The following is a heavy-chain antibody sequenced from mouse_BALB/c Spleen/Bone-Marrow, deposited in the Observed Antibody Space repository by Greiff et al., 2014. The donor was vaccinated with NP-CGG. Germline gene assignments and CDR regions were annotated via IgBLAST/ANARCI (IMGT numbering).Heavy chain of an antibody. D-gene: IGHD2-1*01. J-gene: IGHJ3*01. Sequence: QVQLQQPGTEVVRPGASVKLSCKASGYSFTTYWMNWVKQRPGQGLEWIGVIHPSDSETRLNQKFKDKAKLTVDKSSSTAYMQLNSPTSEDSAVYYCAREKVYYGISWFAYWGQGTLVTVSA. V-gene: IGHV1-69*02. CDR3: AREKVYYGISWFAY. CDR2: IHPSDSET. CDR1: GYSFTTYW.